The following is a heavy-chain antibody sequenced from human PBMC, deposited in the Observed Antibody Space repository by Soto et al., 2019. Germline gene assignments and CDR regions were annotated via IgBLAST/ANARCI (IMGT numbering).Heavy chain of an antibody. J-gene: IGHJ4*02. D-gene: IGHD3-22*01. CDR2: IWYDGSNK. CDR1: GFTFSRYG. CDR3: ARDAENYYDRSGSYYFDY. V-gene: IGHV3-33*01. Sequence: PGGSLRLSCAASGFTFSRYGMHWVRQAPGKFLELLAVIWYDGSNKYYADSVKGRFTISRDNSKNTLYLQMNSLRAEDTAVYYCARDAENYYDRSGSYYFDYWGKGKMVSVSP.